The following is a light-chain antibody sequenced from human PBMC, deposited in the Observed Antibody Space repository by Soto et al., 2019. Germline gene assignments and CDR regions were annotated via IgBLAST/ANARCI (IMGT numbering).Light chain of an antibody. CDR2: GNS. J-gene: IGLJ3*02. Sequence: QSVLTQQPSVSGAPGQRVTISCTGNRSNIGAAFDVHWYQHLPGTAPKLLIFGNSNRPSGVPDRFSASKSVTSASLAISGLQADDEADYYCQSYDSSLSAWVFGGGTKVTVL. CDR1: RSNIGAAFD. V-gene: IGLV1-40*01. CDR3: QSYDSSLSAWV.